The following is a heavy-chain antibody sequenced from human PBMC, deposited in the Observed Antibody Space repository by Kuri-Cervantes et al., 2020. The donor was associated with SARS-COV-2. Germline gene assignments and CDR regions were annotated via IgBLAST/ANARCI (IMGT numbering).Heavy chain of an antibody. D-gene: IGHD3-9*01. Sequence: GESLKISCAASGFTFSSYAMHWVRQAPGKGLEWVAVISYDGSNKYYADSAKGRFTISRDNSKNTLYLQMNSLRAEDTAVYYCARLFRLVMDYWGQGTLVTVSS. V-gene: IGHV3-30*07. J-gene: IGHJ4*02. CDR1: GFTFSSYA. CDR3: ARLFRLVMDY. CDR2: ISYDGSNK.